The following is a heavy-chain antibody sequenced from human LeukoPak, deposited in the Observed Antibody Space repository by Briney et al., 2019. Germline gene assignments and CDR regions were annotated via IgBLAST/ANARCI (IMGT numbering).Heavy chain of an antibody. V-gene: IGHV1-46*01. CDR3: ARVWSGWGAVYGMDV. CDR1: GYTFTSYY. Sequence: ASVKVSCKASGYTFTSYYMHWVRQAPGQGLEWMGIINPSGGSTSYAQKFQGRVTMTRDTSTSTAYMELSSLRSEDTAVYYCARVWSGWGAVYGMDVWGQGTTVTVSS. D-gene: IGHD6-19*01. J-gene: IGHJ6*02. CDR2: INPSGGST.